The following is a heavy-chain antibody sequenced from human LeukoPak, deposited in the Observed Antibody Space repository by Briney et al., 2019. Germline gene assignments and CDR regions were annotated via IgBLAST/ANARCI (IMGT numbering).Heavy chain of an antibody. CDR1: GFTFSHSE. CDR3: AREPNAFDI. V-gene: IGHV3-48*03. Sequence: GRSLRLSCAVSGFTFSHSEMNWVRQAPGKGLEWISYINSIGSTIYYADSVKGRFTISKDNAKNSLYLQMNSLRAEDTAVYYWAREPNAFDIWGQGTMVTVSS. CDR2: INSIGSTI. J-gene: IGHJ3*02.